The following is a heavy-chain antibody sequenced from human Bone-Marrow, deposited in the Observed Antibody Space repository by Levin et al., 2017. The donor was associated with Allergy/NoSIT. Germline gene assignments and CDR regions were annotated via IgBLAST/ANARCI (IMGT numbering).Heavy chain of an antibody. CDR1: GFTFSDYY. Sequence: PGGSLRLSCAAYGFTFSDYYMSWIRQAPGQGLEWLSYISGSSSYTNNADSVKGRFTISRDNTKNSLYLQMNSLRAEDTAVYYCARIKWRLTGYYIDYWGQGTLVTVSS. CDR3: ARIKWRLTGYYIDY. CDR2: ISGSSSYT. D-gene: IGHD3-9*01. V-gene: IGHV3-11*03. J-gene: IGHJ4*02.